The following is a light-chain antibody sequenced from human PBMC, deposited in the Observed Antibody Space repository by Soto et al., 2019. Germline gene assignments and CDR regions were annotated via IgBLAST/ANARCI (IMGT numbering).Light chain of an antibody. V-gene: IGLV1-51*01. CDR2: DNN. CDR1: SSNIGNNY. Sequence: QSVLTQPPSVSAAPGQTVTISCSGSSSNIGNNYVSWYQQLPGTAPKLLIYDNNKRPSGIPGRFSGSKSGTSATLGITGLQTGDEADYYFGTWDSSLSAGVFGGGTKLTVL. CDR3: GTWDSSLSAGV. J-gene: IGLJ2*01.